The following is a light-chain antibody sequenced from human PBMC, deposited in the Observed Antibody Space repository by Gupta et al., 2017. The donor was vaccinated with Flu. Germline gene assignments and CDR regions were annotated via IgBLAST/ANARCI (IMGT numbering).Light chain of an antibody. CDR1: QSISVW. CDR2: MAS. Sequence: SPSTLSASVGDRVTSTCRASQSISVWLAWYQQKPGKAPKLLIYMASTGESGVPSRFSGSGSGREFTLTTSSLQPDDFANYYGQHDHSYWTFGQWTKVEIK. CDR3: QHDHSYWT. V-gene: IGKV1-5*03. J-gene: IGKJ1*01.